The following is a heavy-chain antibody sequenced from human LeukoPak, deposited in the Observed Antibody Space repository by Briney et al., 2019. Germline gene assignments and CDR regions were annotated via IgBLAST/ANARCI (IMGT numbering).Heavy chain of an antibody. J-gene: IGHJ3*02. D-gene: IGHD1-1*01. CDR2: INPSDGTT. CDR3: ARDLTNGGAFDI. V-gene: IGHV1-46*01. CDR1: GYTFTNYY. Sequence: ASVKVSCKASGYTFTNYYMHWVRQAPGQGLEWMGVINPSDGTTSYAQKFQGRVTMTRDTSTSTVYMELSSLRSEDTAVYYCARDLTNGGAFDIWGQGTMVTVSS.